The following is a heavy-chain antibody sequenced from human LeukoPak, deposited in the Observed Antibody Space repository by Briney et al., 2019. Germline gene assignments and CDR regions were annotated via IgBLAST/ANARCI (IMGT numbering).Heavy chain of an antibody. CDR3: ARESTVGAGLDY. V-gene: IGHV3-21*01. CDR2: ISSSSSYI. CDR1: GFTFSSYS. Sequence: GGSLRLSCAASGFTFSSYSMNWVRQAPGKGLEWVSSISSSSSYIYYADSVKGRFTISRDNAKNSLYLQMNSLRAGDTALYYCARESTVGAGLDYWGQGTLVTVSS. D-gene: IGHD1-26*01. J-gene: IGHJ4*02.